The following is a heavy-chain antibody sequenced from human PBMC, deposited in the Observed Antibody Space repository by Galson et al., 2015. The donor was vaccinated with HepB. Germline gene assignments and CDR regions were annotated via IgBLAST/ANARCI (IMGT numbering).Heavy chain of an antibody. CDR1: GYTFTNYL. V-gene: IGHV1-3*04. D-gene: IGHD2-8*01. CDR2: INIGNGDT. J-gene: IGHJ4*02. CDR3: ARDNGYFDY. Sequence: VKVSCKASGYTFTNYLIHWVRQAPRQGLEWMGWINIGNGDTKYSQKFQGRVTITRDTSANTAYMELSSLTSEDTAVYYCARDNGYFDYWGQGTVVTVSS.